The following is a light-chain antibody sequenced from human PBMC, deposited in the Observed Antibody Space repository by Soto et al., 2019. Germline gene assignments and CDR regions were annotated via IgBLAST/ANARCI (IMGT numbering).Light chain of an antibody. Sequence: EIVMTQSPATLSVSPGERATLSRRASQSVSSNLAGYQQKPGQAPRLLIYGASTRATGIPARFSGSGSGTELTLTISSMQYEDFAVYYCQQYHNWPPLTFGQGTRLEIK. CDR2: GAS. J-gene: IGKJ5*01. CDR1: QSVSSN. CDR3: QQYHNWPPLT. V-gene: IGKV3-15*01.